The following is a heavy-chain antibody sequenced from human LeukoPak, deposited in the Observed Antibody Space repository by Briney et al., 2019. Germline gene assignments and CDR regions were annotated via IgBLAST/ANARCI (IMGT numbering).Heavy chain of an antibody. J-gene: IGHJ4*02. CDR3: ARVYDSSGYYPFFDY. CDR2: IYYSGST. Sequence: SQTLSLTCTVSGGSISSGGYYWSWIRQHPGRGLEWFVYIYYSGSTYYNPSLRSRVTISVYTYKNQFSLKLRSVTDADTAVYYCARVYDSSGYYPFFDYWGQGTLVTVSS. CDR1: GGSISSGGYY. D-gene: IGHD3-22*01. V-gene: IGHV4-31*03.